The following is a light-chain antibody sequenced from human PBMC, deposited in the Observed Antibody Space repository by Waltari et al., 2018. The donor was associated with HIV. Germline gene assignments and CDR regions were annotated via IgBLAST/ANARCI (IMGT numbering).Light chain of an antibody. CDR3: CSFAGSTSWV. CDR2: DVT. J-gene: IGLJ3*02. V-gene: IGLV2-23*02. Sequence: QSALTQPASVSGSAGQSITFSCTGTISDLGSYNLVSWSQQHPGKAPRPMIYDVTKRRSGVSYRRSGSKSGNTASLTISGLQAEDEADYYCCSFAGSTSWVFGGGTKLTVL. CDR1: ISDLGSYNL.